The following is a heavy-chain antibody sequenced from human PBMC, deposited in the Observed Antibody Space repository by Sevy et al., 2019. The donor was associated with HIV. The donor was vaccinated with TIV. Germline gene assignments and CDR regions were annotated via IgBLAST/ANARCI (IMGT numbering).Heavy chain of an antibody. J-gene: IGHJ6*03. CDR1: GGSISSGSYY. CDR3: AREGQYYYYMDV. V-gene: IGHV4-61*02. Sequence: SETLSLTCTVSGGSISSGSYYWSWIRQPAGKGLEWIGRIYTSGSTNYNPSLKSRVTISVDTSKNQFSLKLSSVTAADTAVYYCAREGQYYYYMDVWGKGTTVTVSS. CDR2: IYTSGST.